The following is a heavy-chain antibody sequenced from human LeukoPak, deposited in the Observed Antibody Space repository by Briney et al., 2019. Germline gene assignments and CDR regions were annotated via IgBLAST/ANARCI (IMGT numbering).Heavy chain of an antibody. D-gene: IGHD2-2*01. CDR2: INVYNGNT. Sequence: GASVKVSCKASGYTFDSYGLSWVRQAPGQGPQWMGWINVYNGNTNYQQKFQGRVTMTRDTSTSTAYMELRSLTSDDTAVYYCARDSPLYQLPSGRFDPWGQGTLVTVSS. V-gene: IGHV1-18*01. CDR1: GYTFDSYG. J-gene: IGHJ5*02. CDR3: ARDSPLYQLPSGRFDP.